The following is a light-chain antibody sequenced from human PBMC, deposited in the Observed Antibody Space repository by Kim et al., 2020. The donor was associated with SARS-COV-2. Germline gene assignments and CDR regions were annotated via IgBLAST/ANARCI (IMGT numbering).Light chain of an antibody. CDR1: QSLSNTY. V-gene: IGKV3-20*01. Sequence: EIVLTQSPGTLSLSPGERATLSCRASQSLSNTYLAWYQQKPGQPPRLLIYGASSRATGIPDRFSGSGSGTDFTFSISRLEPEDFAVYYCQQYDNSPLTCGGGTRVDIK. CDR3: QQYDNSPLT. CDR2: GAS. J-gene: IGKJ4*01.